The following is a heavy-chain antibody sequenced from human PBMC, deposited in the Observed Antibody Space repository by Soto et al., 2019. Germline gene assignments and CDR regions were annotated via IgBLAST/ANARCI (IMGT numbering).Heavy chain of an antibody. D-gene: IGHD2-2*01. CDR1: GGSISSNY. CDR3: ARGGCSSCYFDS. Sequence: SETPSLTCTVSGGSISSNYWSWIRQPPGKGLEWIGYISNSGNTKYNSSLKSRVTISADTSKNQFSLKLTSVTAADTAVYYCARGGCSSCYFDSWGQGTPVTVSS. J-gene: IGHJ4*02. CDR2: ISNSGNT. V-gene: IGHV4-59*01.